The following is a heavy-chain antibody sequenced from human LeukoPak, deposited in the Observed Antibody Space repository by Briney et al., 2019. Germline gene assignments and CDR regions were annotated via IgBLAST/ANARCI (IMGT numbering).Heavy chain of an antibody. CDR1: GFTFSSYA. D-gene: IGHD2-2*01. CDR3: AKWPYCSSTSCYTNWFDP. J-gene: IGHJ5*02. CDR2: ISGSGGST. Sequence: GGSLRLSCAASGFTFSSYAMSWVRQAPGKGLEWVSAISGSGGSTYYADSVKGRFTISRDDSKNTLYLQMNSLRAEDTAAYYCAKWPYCSSTSCYTNWFDPWGQGTLVTVSS. V-gene: IGHV3-23*01.